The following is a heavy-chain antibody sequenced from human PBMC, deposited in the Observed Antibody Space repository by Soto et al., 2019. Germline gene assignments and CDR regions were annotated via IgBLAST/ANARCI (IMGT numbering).Heavy chain of an antibody. CDR3: ARHGERTVRSLNWFDP. D-gene: IGHD4-17*01. V-gene: IGHV4-59*01. Sequence: PSETLSLTCTVSGGSISSYYWSWIRQPPGKGLEWIGYIYFRGTTNYNPSLKSRVTMSADTSKNQFSLKLNSVTAADTAVYYCARHGERTVRSLNWFDPWGQGTLVTVS. CDR1: GGSISSYY. J-gene: IGHJ5*02. CDR2: IYFRGTT.